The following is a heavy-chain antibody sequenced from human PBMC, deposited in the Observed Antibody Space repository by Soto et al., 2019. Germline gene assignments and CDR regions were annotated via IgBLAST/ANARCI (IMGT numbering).Heavy chain of an antibody. Sequence: SETLSLTCAVYGGSFSGYYWSWIRQPPGKGLEWIGEINHSGSTNYNPSLKSRVTISVDTSKNQFSLKLSSVTAADTAVYYCARGRWSSSVGWFDPWGQGTLVTVSS. D-gene: IGHD6-6*01. CDR1: GGSFSGYY. CDR2: INHSGST. V-gene: IGHV4-34*01. CDR3: ARGRWSSSVGWFDP. J-gene: IGHJ5*02.